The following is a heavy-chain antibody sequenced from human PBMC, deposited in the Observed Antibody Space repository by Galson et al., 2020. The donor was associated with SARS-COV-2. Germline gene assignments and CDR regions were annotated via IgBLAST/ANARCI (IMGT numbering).Heavy chain of an antibody. V-gene: IGHV1-46*04. CDR2: INPSGDIT. Sequence: ASVKVSCKASGYTFIRFSINWVRQAPGQGLEWMGVINPSGDITSYAQKLRGRVTVTRDMSTQTVYMELSSLTSEDTAVYYCAREWGDINSSVFDYWGQGSLVVVSS. CDR3: AREWGDINSSVFDY. CDR1: GYTFIRFS. D-gene: IGHD2-21*01. J-gene: IGHJ4*02.